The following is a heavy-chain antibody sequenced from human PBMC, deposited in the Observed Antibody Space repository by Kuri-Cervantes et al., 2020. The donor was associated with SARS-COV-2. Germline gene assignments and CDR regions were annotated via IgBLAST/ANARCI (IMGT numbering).Heavy chain of an antibody. CDR2: INHSGST. Sequence: ESLKISCTVSGGSISTYYWSWIRQPPGKGLEWIGEINHSGSTNYNPSLKSRVTISVDTSKNQFSLKLSSVTAADTAVYYCARASEEHMIVVVITTGGWFDPWGQGTLVTVSS. J-gene: IGHJ5*02. V-gene: IGHV4-34*01. CDR3: ARASEEHMIVVVITTGGWFDP. CDR1: GGSISTYY. D-gene: IGHD3-22*01.